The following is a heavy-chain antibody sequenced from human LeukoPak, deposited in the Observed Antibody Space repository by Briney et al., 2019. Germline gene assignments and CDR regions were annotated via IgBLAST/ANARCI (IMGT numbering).Heavy chain of an antibody. V-gene: IGHV3-7*03. CDR3: ARDGNYDYVWGSKGDAFDI. J-gene: IGHJ3*02. CDR1: GFTISTYW. Sequence: HPGGSLRLSCAASGFTISTYWMSWVRQAPGKGLEWVANIKQDGSERYYVDSVKGRFTISRDNAKNSLYLQMNSLRAEDTAVYFCARDGNYDYVWGSKGDAFDIWGLGTMVTVPS. CDR2: IKQDGSER. D-gene: IGHD3-16*01.